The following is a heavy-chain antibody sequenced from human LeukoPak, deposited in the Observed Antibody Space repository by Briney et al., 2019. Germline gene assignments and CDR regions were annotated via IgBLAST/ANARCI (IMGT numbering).Heavy chain of an antibody. CDR3: ANRDKGTGEKSKYYFDY. V-gene: IGHV3-23*01. D-gene: IGHD3-10*01. Sequence: PGGSLRLSCAASGFTFTSYAMSWVRQAPGKGLEWVSAISASGGSTYYADSVKGRFTISRDNSKNTLYLQMNSLRAEDTAVYYCANRDKGTGEKSKYYFDYWGQGTLVTVSS. CDR1: GFTFTSYA. J-gene: IGHJ4*02. CDR2: ISASGGST.